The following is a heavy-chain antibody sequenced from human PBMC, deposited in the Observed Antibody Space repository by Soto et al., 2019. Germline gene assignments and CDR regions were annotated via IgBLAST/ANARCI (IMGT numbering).Heavy chain of an antibody. Sequence: PSETLSLTCAVYGGSFSGYYWSWIRQPPGKGLEWIGEINHSGSTNYNPSLKSRVTISVDTSKNQFSLKLSSVTAADTAVYYCARVQLRTSIAARQGFDPWGQGTLVTVSS. CDR3: ARVQLRTSIAARQGFDP. J-gene: IGHJ5*02. V-gene: IGHV4-34*01. D-gene: IGHD6-6*01. CDR2: INHSGST. CDR1: GGSFSGYY.